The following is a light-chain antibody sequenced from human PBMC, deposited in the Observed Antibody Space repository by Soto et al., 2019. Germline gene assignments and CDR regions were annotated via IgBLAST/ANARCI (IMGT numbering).Light chain of an antibody. CDR2: GAS. CDR1: QSVTSNY. J-gene: IGKJ5*01. CDR3: QQYGSSSPTT. Sequence: EIVLTQSPGTLSLSPGEGDTLSCRASQSVTSNYLAWYQQRPGQAPRLLIYGASSRATGIPDRFSGGGSGTDFTLTISRLEPEDFAVYYCQQYGSSSPTTFGQGTRLEIE. V-gene: IGKV3-20*01.